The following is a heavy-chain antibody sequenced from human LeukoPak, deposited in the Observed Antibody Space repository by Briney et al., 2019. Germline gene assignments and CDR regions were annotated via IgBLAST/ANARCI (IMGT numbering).Heavy chain of an antibody. J-gene: IGHJ3*02. CDR1: GDSISTYY. Sequence: SETLSLTCIVSGDSISTYYWSWVRQPPGKGLEWIGYIYYSGTTNYNPSLKSRVTISIDTSNNQFSLKLSSVTAADTAVYYCARGKGYDSSGRRGAFDIWGQGTMVTVSS. CDR3: ARGKGYDSSGRRGAFDI. D-gene: IGHD3-22*01. CDR2: IYYSGTT. V-gene: IGHV4-59*01.